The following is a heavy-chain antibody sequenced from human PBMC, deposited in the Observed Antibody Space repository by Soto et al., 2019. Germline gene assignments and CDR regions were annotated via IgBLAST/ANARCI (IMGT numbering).Heavy chain of an antibody. CDR2: IFPIDSDT. D-gene: IGHD2-21*02. CDR1: GYPFTRNG. CDR3: ATPGGRDFNAVDV. J-gene: IGHJ3*01. V-gene: IGHV5-51*03. Sequence: GESLKISCKVCGYPFTRNGIGWVRQMPWKGLEWMGIIFPIDSDTRYSPSSQGQVTISADNSISTAYLQCSSLKASDTAIYYCATPGGRDFNAVDVSGQGTTVTV.